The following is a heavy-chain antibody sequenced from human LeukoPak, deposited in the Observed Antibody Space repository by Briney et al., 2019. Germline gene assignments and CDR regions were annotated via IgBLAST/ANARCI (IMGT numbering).Heavy chain of an antibody. V-gene: IGHV3-23*01. J-gene: IGHJ4*02. CDR2: FGSTGGRT. Sequence: GGSLRLSCAASGFTFSTYAMTWVRQAPGKGLEWISTFGSTGGRTFYADSVKGRFTISRDNSKNTLYLQMNSLRAEDTAVYYCVRGWYYFDYWGQGTLVTVSS. CDR1: GFTFSTYA. CDR3: VRGWYYFDY.